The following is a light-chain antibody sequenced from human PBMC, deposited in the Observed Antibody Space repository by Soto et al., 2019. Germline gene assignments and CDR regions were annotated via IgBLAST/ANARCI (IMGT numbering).Light chain of an antibody. Sequence: DIQLTQSPSFLSASVGDRVAITCRASQGIGTALAWYQQKPGKPPKLLIFATSTLQSGVPSRFSGSGAGTDFTLTISNLQPEDFATCYCQQVNSFPFTFGGGTKVDIK. CDR2: ATS. CDR3: QQVNSFPFT. J-gene: IGKJ4*01. V-gene: IGKV1-9*01. CDR1: QGIGTA.